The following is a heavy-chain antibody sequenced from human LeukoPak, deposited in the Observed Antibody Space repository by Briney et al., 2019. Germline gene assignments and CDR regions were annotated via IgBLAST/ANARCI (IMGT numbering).Heavy chain of an antibody. CDR2: IYYSGST. D-gene: IGHD2-2*02. CDR1: YY. J-gene: IGHJ6*02. CDR3: AREGVVPAAITQDYYYYGMDV. Sequence: YYWXWXRQPPGKGLEWIGYIYYSGSTNYNPSLKSRVTISVDTSKNQFSLKLSSVTAADTAVYYCAREGVVPAAITQDYYYYGMDVWGQGTTVTVSS. V-gene: IGHV4-59*01.